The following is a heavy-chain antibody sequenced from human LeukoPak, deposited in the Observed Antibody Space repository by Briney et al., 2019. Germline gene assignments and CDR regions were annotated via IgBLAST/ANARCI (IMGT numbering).Heavy chain of an antibody. CDR1: GFSFSDYG. CDR2: FSYDGSEK. CDR3: AREVGREYYFDY. J-gene: IGHJ4*02. V-gene: IGHV3-30*03. Sequence: PGGSLRLSCAASGFSFSDYGMHWVRQVPGKGLEWVAVFSYDGSEKYYADSVKGRFTISRDNSKNTLNLQMNSLRAEDTAVYYCAREVGREYYFDYWGQGTLVTVSS.